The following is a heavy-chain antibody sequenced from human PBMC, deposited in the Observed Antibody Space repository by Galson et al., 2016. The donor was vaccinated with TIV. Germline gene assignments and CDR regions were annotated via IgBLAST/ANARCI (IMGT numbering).Heavy chain of an antibody. V-gene: IGHV3-66*02. CDR3: ARERRHCGNECYLRYYYGMDV. CDR2: IYDDGST. J-gene: IGHJ6*02. D-gene: IGHD2-21*01. Sequence: SLRLSCAASGLIVSDNFMTWVRQAPGKGLEWVALIYDDGSTIYADSVKGRFTISRDTSKNMVYLQTNSLTREDAAVYFCARERRHCGNECYLRYYYGMDVWGRGTTVTVSS. CDR1: GLIVSDNF.